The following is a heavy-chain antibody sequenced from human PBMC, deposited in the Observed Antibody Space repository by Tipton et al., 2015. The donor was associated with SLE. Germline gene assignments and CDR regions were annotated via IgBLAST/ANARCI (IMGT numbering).Heavy chain of an antibody. J-gene: IGHJ5*02. Sequence: TLSLTCTGSGGSISSYYWSWIRQPPGKGLEWIGYIYYSGSTNYNPSLKSRVTISVDTSKNQFSLKLSSVTAADTAVYYCARDQEGTGWFDPWGQGTLVTVSS. CDR3: ARDQEGTGWFDP. CDR1: GGSISSYY. D-gene: IGHD1-1*01. CDR2: IYYSGST. V-gene: IGHV4-59*01.